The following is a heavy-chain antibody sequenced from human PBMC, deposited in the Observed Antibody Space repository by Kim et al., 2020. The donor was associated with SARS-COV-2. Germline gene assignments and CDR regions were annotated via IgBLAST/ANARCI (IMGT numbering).Heavy chain of an antibody. J-gene: IGHJ4*02. D-gene: IGHD3-22*01. Sequence: YAQKFQERVTITRDMSTSTAYMELSSLRSEDTAVYYCAADSYDSSGQASGWGQGTLVTVSS. V-gene: IGHV1-58*01. CDR3: AADSYDSSGQASG.